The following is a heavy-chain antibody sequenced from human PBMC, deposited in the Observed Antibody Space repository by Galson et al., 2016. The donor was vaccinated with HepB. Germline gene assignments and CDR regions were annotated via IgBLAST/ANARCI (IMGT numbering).Heavy chain of an antibody. Sequence: SLRLSCAVSGFTFSDFYMSWLRQAPGKGLEWLSYISGSGSDTIYADSLKGRFTISRDNAENSLFLQIHSLGAEDTAVYYCARVGSLAGSGTYDYWGQGTLVTVSS. D-gene: IGHD3-10*01. CDR3: ARVGSLAGSGTYDY. CDR2: ISGSGSDT. V-gene: IGHV3-11*06. J-gene: IGHJ4*02. CDR1: GFTFSDFY.